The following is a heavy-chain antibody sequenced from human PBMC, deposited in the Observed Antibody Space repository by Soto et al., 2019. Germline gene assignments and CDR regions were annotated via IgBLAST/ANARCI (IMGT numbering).Heavy chain of an antibody. J-gene: IGHJ4*02. CDR3: ATGGSPIDY. V-gene: IGHV1-18*01. Sequence: QVQLVQSGAEVKKPGASVKVSCKASGYTFTNFGISWVRQAPGQGLEWMGWISAYNGNTNYAQNSQXSXTLXHDTTTSTVYMELRSLRYADTAVCYWATGGSPIDYWGQGTLVTVSS. CDR2: ISAYNGNT. CDR1: GYTFTNFG. D-gene: IGHD3-10*01.